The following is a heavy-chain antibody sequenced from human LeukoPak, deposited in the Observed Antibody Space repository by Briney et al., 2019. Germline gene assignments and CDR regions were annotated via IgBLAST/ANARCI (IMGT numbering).Heavy chain of an antibody. CDR2: INPNSGGT. CDR1: GYTFTCYY. V-gene: IGHV1-2*02. CDR3: ARGSVRTTVTTGGDY. Sequence: ASVKVSCKASGYTFTCYYMHWVRQAPGQGLEWMGWINPNSGGTNYAQKFQGRVTMTRDTSISTAYMELSRLRSDDTAVYYCARGSVRTTVTTGGDYWGQGTLVTVSS. J-gene: IGHJ4*02. D-gene: IGHD4-11*01.